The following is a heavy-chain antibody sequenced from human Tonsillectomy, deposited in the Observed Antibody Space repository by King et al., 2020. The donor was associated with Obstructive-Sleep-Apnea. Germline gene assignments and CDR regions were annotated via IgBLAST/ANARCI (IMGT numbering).Heavy chain of an antibody. Sequence: LVQSGAEVKKPGASVKVSCKASGYTFSSAEIHWVRQAPGQGLEWMGWMNPNSGNTAYVQKFQGRVNMTRNPSINTAYMELSSLRSTDTAVYFCARGSSRSFDIWGQGTLVTVSS. V-gene: IGHV1-8*01. CDR1: GYTFSSAE. D-gene: IGHD6-13*01. CDR2: MNPNSGNT. J-gene: IGHJ4*02. CDR3: ARGSSRSFDI.